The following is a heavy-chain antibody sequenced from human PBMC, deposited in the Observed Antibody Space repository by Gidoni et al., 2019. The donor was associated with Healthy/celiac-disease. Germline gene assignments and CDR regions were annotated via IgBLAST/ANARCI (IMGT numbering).Heavy chain of an antibody. Sequence: QVQLVEAVGGVVQPGRSLRLSCAASGFTFSSYAMHWVRQAPGKGLEWVAVISYDGSNKYYADSVKGRFTISRDNSKNTLYLQMNSLRAEDTAVYYCARWGSHPSIAARPFDYWGQGTLVTVSS. CDR2: ISYDGSNK. CDR3: ARWGSHPSIAARPFDY. V-gene: IGHV3-30-3*01. D-gene: IGHD6-6*01. CDR1: GFTFSSYA. J-gene: IGHJ4*02.